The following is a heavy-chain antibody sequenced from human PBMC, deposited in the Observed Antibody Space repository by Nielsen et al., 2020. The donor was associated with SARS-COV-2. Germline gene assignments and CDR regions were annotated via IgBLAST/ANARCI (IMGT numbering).Heavy chain of an antibody. CDR1: GGSISSGGYY. CDR2: NYYSGST. D-gene: IGHD3-22*01. Sequence: SETLSLTCTVSGGSISSGGYYWSWIRQPPGKGLEWIGYNYYSGSTNYNPSLKSRVTISVDTSKNQFSLKLSSVTAADTAVYYCARDGGVHDSSGYYDWFDPWGQGTLVTVSS. J-gene: IGHJ5*02. V-gene: IGHV4-61*08. CDR3: ARDGGVHDSSGYYDWFDP.